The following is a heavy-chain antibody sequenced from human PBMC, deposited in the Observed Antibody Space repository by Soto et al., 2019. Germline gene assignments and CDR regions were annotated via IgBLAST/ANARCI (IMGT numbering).Heavy chain of an antibody. V-gene: IGHV3-15*07. Sequence: GGSLRLSCAASGFTFSNAWMTWVRQAPGKGLEWVGRIKRKTDGGTTDYAAPMKGRFTISRDDSNNTLYLQMSSLKTEDTAIYYCTTTYSYDSNGYYYSWGQGTLVTVSS. D-gene: IGHD3-22*01. CDR2: IKRKTDGGTT. CDR1: GFTFSNAW. CDR3: TTTYSYDSNGYYYS. J-gene: IGHJ4*02.